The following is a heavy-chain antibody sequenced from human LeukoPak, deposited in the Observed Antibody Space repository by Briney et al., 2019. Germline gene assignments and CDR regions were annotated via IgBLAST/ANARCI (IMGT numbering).Heavy chain of an antibody. D-gene: IGHD5-12*01. J-gene: IGHJ4*02. CDR1: EFSVGSNY. CDR3: ARGPSGYPNT. Sequence: GGSLRLSCAASEFSVGSNYMTWVRQAPGKGLEWVSLIYSGGSTYYADSVKGRFTISRDNSKNTLYLQMNSLRAEDTAVYYCARGPSGYPNTGGQGTLVTVSS. V-gene: IGHV3-66*01. CDR2: IYSGGST.